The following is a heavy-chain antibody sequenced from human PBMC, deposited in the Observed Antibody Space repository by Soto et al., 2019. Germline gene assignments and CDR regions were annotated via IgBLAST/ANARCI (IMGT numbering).Heavy chain of an antibody. J-gene: IGHJ6*02. Sequence: QVQLVDSGGGEVQPGRSLTISCAASGFTFSTYGMHWVRQTPGKGLEWVAVMSYDGTNKFYSDSVRGRITISRDNFKNTLTLQMNSLRADDTAVYSCAKDLQSYGDYDYYCYGMDVWGLGTRVTVSS. CDR2: MSYDGTNK. D-gene: IGHD4-17*01. CDR1: GFTFSTYG. V-gene: IGHV3-30*18. CDR3: AKDLQSYGDYDYYCYGMDV.